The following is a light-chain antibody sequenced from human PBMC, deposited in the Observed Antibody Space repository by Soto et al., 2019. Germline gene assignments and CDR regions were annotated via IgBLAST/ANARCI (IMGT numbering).Light chain of an antibody. V-gene: IGLV2-14*01. CDR2: EVT. CDR3: SSYTSSNTLI. J-gene: IGLJ2*01. Sequence: QSALIQPASVSGSRGQSITISCTGASSDVGGYNYVSWYQQFPGRAPKVMIYEVTNRPSGVSNRFSGSKSGYTASLTISGLQAEDEADYYCSSYTSSNTLIFGGGTKLTVL. CDR1: SSDVGGYNY.